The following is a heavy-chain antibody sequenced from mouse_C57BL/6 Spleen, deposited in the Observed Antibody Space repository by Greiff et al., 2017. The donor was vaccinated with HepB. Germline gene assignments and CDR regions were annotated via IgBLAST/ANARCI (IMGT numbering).Heavy chain of an antibody. CDR1: GFTFSSYA. Sequence: EVMLVESGGGLVKPGGSLKLSCAASGFTFSSYAMSWVRQTPEKRLEWVATISDGGSYTYYPDNVKGRFTISRDNAKNNLYLQVSHLKSEDTAMYYCARDRDYVTTVEGLYYFDYWGQGTTLTVSS. V-gene: IGHV5-4*01. CDR2: ISDGGSYT. CDR3: ARDRDYVTTVEGLYYFDY. J-gene: IGHJ2*01. D-gene: IGHD1-1*01.